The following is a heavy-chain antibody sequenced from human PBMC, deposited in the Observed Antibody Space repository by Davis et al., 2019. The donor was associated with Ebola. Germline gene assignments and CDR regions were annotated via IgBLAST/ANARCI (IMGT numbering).Heavy chain of an antibody. Sequence: GESLKISCAASGFTFSSYGMHWVRQAPGKGLEWVAVIRYDGGITFYGGSVKGRFTISRDNSKNTLYLQMNSLRAEDTAVYYCAREESSSWYYYYGMDVWGKGTTVTVSS. D-gene: IGHD6-13*01. CDR2: IRYDGGIT. CDR3: AREESSSWYYYYGMDV. CDR1: GFTFSSYG. V-gene: IGHV3-30*02. J-gene: IGHJ6*04.